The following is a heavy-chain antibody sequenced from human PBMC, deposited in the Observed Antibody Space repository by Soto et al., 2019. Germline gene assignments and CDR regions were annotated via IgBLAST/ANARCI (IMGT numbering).Heavy chain of an antibody. V-gene: IGHV4-34*01. J-gene: IGHJ6*03. CDR3: ARAPIAARRRYYYMDV. CDR2: INHSGST. CDR1: GGSFSGYY. D-gene: IGHD6-6*01. Sequence: PSETLSLTCAVYGGSFSGYYWSWIRQPPGKGLEWIGEINHSGSTNYNPSLKSRVTISVDTSKNQFSLKLSSVTAADTAVYYCARAPIAARRRYYYMDVWGKGTTVTVSS.